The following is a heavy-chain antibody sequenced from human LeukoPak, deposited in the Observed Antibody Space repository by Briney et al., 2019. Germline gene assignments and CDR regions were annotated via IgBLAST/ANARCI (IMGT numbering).Heavy chain of an antibody. CDR2: INPGDTNI. Sequence: GESLKISCKASGYSFTNYWIGWVRQMPGKGLEWMGMINPGDTNIAYSPSFQGQVTISADRSISTAYLQWSSLKASDTAMYYCARPRRAERDEDFWGQGTLVTVSS. V-gene: IGHV5-51*01. CDR1: GYSFTNYW. D-gene: IGHD1-1*01. CDR3: ARPRRAERDEDF. J-gene: IGHJ4*02.